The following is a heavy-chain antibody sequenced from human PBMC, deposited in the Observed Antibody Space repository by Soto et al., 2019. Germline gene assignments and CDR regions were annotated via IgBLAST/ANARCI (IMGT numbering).Heavy chain of an antibody. CDR3: ARSRNLGDCSSTSCLDY. Sequence: SETLSLTCTVSGGSISSVDYYWSWIRQPPGKGLEWIGHIYYSGSAYYSPSLKSRVTISGDTSKNQFSLNLSSVTAADTAVYYCARSRNLGDCSSTSCLDYWGQGTLFTVSS. D-gene: IGHD2-2*01. V-gene: IGHV4-30-4*01. CDR1: GGSISSVDYY. CDR2: IYYSGSA. J-gene: IGHJ4*02.